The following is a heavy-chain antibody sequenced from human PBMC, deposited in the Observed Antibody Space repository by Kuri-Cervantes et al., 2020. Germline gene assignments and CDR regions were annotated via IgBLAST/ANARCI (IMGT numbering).Heavy chain of an antibody. J-gene: IGHJ4*02. Sequence: GESLKISCAASGFTFSSYSMNWVRQAPGKGLEWVSYISSSSSTIYYADSVKGRFTISRDNAKNSLYLQMNSLRDEDTVVYYCARGGAITIFGVVQTHFDYWGQGTLVTVSS. V-gene: IGHV3-48*02. CDR3: ARGGAITIFGVVQTHFDY. D-gene: IGHD3-3*01. CDR1: GFTFSSYS. CDR2: ISSSSSTI.